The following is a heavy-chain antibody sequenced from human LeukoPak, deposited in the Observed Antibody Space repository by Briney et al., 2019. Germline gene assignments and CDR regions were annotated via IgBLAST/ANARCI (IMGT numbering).Heavy chain of an antibody. Sequence: SETLSLTCTVSGDSISRYYWSWIRQPPGKGLEWIGYIYDRRSTNYNPSLKSRVTISVDTSKNQFSLKLSTVTAADTAVYYCARWSGHDIDYWGQGILVTVSS. CDR3: ARWSGHDIDY. CDR2: IYDRRST. V-gene: IGHV4-59*01. J-gene: IGHJ4*02. D-gene: IGHD3-22*01. CDR1: GDSISRYY.